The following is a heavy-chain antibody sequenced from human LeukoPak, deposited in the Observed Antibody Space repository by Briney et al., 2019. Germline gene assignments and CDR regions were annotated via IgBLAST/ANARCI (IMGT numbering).Heavy chain of an antibody. CDR3: ARGGRFLSWFDP. V-gene: IGHV3-48*01. CDR1: GFTFSSYS. D-gene: IGHD1-26*01. CDR2: ISRSSSPI. Sequence: GGSLRLSCAASGFTFSSYSMNWVRQAPGKGLEWVSYISRSSSPIYYADSVKGRFTISRDNAKNSLYLQMNSLRAEDTAVYYCARGGRFLSWFDPWGQGTLVTVSS. J-gene: IGHJ5*02.